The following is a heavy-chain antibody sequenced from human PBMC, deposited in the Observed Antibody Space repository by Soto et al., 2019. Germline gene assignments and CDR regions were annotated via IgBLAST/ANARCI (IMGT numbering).Heavy chain of an antibody. J-gene: IGHJ4*02. CDR3: ASLGYCSSTCCYAGVLDY. CDR2: ISYDGSNK. V-gene: IGHV3-30-3*01. CDR1: GFTFSSYA. Sequence: QVQLVESGGGVVQPGRSLRLSCAASGFTFSSYAMHWVRQAPGKGLEWVAVISYDGSNKYYADSVKGRLTISRDNSKNTLYLQMNSLRAEDTAVYYCASLGYCSSTCCYAGVLDYWGQGTLVTVSS. D-gene: IGHD2-2*01.